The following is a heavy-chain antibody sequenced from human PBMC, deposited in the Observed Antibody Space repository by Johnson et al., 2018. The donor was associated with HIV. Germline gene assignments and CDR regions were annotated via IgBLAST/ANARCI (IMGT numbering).Heavy chain of an antibody. CDR3: AYPREGSSWSNDAFDI. CDR2: IWYDGSDK. Sequence: QVLLVESGGGVVQPGRSLRLSCAVSGFTFRSYGMHWVRQAPGKGLEWVAFIWYDGSDKFYVESVKGRFTISRDNSKNTLYLQMNSLRAEDTAVYYCAYPREGSSWSNDAFDIWGQGTMVTVSS. CDR1: GFTFRSYG. J-gene: IGHJ3*02. V-gene: IGHV3-30*02. D-gene: IGHD6-13*01.